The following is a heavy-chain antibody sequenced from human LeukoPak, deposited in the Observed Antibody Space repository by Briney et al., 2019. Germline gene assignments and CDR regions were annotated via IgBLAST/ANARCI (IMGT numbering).Heavy chain of an antibody. CDR2: IYYSGST. CDR3: ARPYGAAGLD. D-gene: IGHD4-17*01. V-gene: IGHV4-39*01. J-gene: IGHJ4*02. Sequence: SETLSLTCTVSGGSISSSSYYWGWIRQPPGKGLEWIGSIYYSGSTYYNPSLKSRVTISVDTSKNQFSLKLSTVTAADTAVYYCARPYGAAGLDWGQGTLVTVSS. CDR1: GGSISSSSYY.